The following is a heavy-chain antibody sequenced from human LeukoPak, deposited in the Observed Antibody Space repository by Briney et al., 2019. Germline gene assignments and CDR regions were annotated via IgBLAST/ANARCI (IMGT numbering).Heavy chain of an antibody. V-gene: IGHV3-11*04. D-gene: IGHD6-13*01. CDR2: ISSSGSTI. CDR3: ARQSSGIAATDKIDF. Sequence: GGSLRLSCAASGFTFSDYYMSWIRQAPGKGLEYISYISSSGSTISYADSVKGRFTISRDNAKNSLYLQMNSLRVEDTAIYYCARQSSGIAATDKIDFWGQGTLVTVSS. J-gene: IGHJ4*02. CDR1: GFTFSDYY.